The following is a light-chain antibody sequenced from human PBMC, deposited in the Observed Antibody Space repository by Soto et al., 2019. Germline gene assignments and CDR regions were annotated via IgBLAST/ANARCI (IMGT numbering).Light chain of an antibody. Sequence: EIVLTQSPATLSLSPGERATLSCRASQSLNIYLAWYQQKPGQAPRLLIYDASNRATGIPARFSGSGSGTDLTLTISSVEPEDSAVYYCQQSVNWPTLTFGGGTKVEIK. CDR1: QSLNIY. J-gene: IGKJ4*01. V-gene: IGKV3-11*01. CDR3: QQSVNWPTLT. CDR2: DAS.